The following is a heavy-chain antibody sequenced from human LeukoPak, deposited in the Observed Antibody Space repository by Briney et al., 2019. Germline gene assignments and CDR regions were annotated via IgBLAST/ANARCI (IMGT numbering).Heavy chain of an antibody. CDR3: VRDGGTVTTGNWFDP. CDR1: GFTFSSYE. J-gene: IGHJ5*02. V-gene: IGHV3-48*03. Sequence: GRSLRLSCAASGFTFSSYEMNWVRQAPGKGLEWLSHISSSGSTIYYADSVKGRFTVSRDNAKNSLYLQMNSLRAEDTAVYYCVRDGGTVTTGNWFDPWGQGTLVTVSS. CDR2: ISSSGSTI. D-gene: IGHD4-11*01.